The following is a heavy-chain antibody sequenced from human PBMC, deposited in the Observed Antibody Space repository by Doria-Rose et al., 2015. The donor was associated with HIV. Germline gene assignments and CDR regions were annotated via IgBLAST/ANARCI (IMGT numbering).Heavy chain of an antibody. CDR3: ARIKSSRWYHKYYFDF. Sequence: ESGPVLVKPTETLTLTCTVSGVSLSSPGMGVSWIRQPPGKALEWLANIFSDDERSYKTSQKSRLTISRCTSKGQVVLTMTDMDPVDTATYYCARIKSSRWYHKYYFDFWGQGTLVIVSA. J-gene: IGHJ4*02. V-gene: IGHV2-26*01. CDR1: GVSLSSPGMG. CDR2: IFSDDER. D-gene: IGHD6-13*01.